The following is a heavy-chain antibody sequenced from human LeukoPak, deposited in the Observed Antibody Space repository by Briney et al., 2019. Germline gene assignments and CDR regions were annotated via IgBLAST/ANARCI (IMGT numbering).Heavy chain of an antibody. CDR1: GFTFSSYA. Sequence: PGGSLRLSCAASGFTFSSYAMHWVRQAPGKGLEWVAVISYDGSNKYYADSVKGRFTISRDNSKNTLYLQMNSLRAEDTAVYYCARAYCGGDCYSGYFDYWGQGTLVTVSS. V-gene: IGHV3-30*04. D-gene: IGHD2-21*02. CDR2: ISYDGSNK. J-gene: IGHJ4*02. CDR3: ARAYCGGDCYSGYFDY.